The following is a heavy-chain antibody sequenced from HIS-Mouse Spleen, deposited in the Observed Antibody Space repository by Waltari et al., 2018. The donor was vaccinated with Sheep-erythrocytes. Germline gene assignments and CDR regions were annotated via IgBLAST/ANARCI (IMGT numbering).Heavy chain of an antibody. V-gene: IGHV4-38-2*02. J-gene: IGHJ2*01. CDR2: IHHSGRP. D-gene: IGHD7-27*01. Sequence: QVQLQESGPGLVKPSETLSLTCTVSGYSISSGYYWGWIRQPPGKGLEWIGSIHHSGRPHYNPSLKGRVTISVETSKNQFSRKLSSVTAADTAVYYCASQPNWGYWYFNLWGRGTLVTVSS. CDR3: ASQPNWGYWYFNL. CDR1: GYSISSGYY.